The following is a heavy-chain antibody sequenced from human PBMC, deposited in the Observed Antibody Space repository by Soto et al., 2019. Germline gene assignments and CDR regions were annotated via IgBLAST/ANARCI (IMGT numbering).Heavy chain of an antibody. D-gene: IGHD6-6*01. CDR2: INPNSGGT. CDR1: GYTFTGYY. J-gene: IGHJ1*01. V-gene: IGHV1-2*02. Sequence: ASVKVSCKASGYTFTGYYMHWVRQAPGQGLEWMGWINPNSGGTNYAQKFQGRVTMTRDTSISTAYMELYTLTSDDTATYYCAREGSSSSKYFQHWGQGTLVTVSS. CDR3: AREGSSSSKYFQH.